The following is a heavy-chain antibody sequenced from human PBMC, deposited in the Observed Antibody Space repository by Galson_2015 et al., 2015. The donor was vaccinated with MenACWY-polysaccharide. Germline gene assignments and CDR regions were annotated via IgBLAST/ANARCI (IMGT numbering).Heavy chain of an antibody. CDR2: IKQDGSEE. J-gene: IGHJ2*01. V-gene: IGHV3-7*01. Sequence: SLRLSCAASGFSFRSYWMSWVRQAPGKGLEWVADIKQDGSEEYYVDSVKGRFAISRDNARNSLYLQMNILRAEDTAVYFCARDTGVSRTDDWSFDLWGRGSQVTVSS. CDR3: ARDTGVSRTDDWSFDL. D-gene: IGHD1-7*01. CDR1: GFSFRSYW.